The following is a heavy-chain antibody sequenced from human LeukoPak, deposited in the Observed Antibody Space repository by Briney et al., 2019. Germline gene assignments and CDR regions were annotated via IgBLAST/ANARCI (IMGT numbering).Heavy chain of an antibody. V-gene: IGHV3-48*03. CDR1: GFTFSSYE. Sequence: GGSLRLSCAASGFTFSSYEMNWVCQAPGKGLGWVSYISSSGSTIYYADSVKGRFTISRDNAKNSLYLQMNSLRAEDTAVYYCAELGITMIGGVWGKGTTVTISS. CDR3: AELGITMIGGV. CDR2: ISSSGSTI. J-gene: IGHJ6*04. D-gene: IGHD3-10*02.